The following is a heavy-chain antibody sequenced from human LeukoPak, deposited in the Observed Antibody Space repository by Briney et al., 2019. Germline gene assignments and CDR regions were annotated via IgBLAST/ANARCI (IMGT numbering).Heavy chain of an antibody. CDR3: AKQRATGAGTDTRYFYY. CDR2: INGNSHYT. Sequence: PGGSLRLSCAASGFTFSTFAMSWVRQAPGKGLECVSAINGNSHYTYHADSVTGRFTISRDNSKNTLYLQMHSLRTEDTAVYYCAKQRATGAGTDTRYFYYWGQGSLVTVSS. J-gene: IGHJ4*02. D-gene: IGHD1-1*01. V-gene: IGHV3-23*01. CDR1: GFTFSTFA.